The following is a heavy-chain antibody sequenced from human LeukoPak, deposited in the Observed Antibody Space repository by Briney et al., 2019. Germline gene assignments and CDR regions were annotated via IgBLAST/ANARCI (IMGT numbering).Heavy chain of an antibody. CDR1: GFTFSTYG. V-gene: IGHV3-30*02. CDR3: VTAKGAGYFDY. Sequence: PGGSLRLSCAASGFTFSTYGMHWVRQAPGKGLECVSLIRNHGDIKYYADSVRGRVTISRDNSKNTLYLQMNTLRTDDTAVYYCVTAKGAGYFDYCGQGTLLTVSS. D-gene: IGHD6-19*01. J-gene: IGHJ4*02. CDR2: IRNHGDIK.